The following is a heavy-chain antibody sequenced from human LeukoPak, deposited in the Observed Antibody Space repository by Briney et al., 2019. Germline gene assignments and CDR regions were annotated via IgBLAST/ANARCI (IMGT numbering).Heavy chain of an antibody. D-gene: IGHD4-23*01. J-gene: IGHJ4*02. CDR1: GFMFSRHA. CDR2: ISHDGNNY. V-gene: IGHV3-30*03. CDR3: ARGPGNDPNFDY. Sequence: PGGSLRLSCAASGFMFSRHAMHWVRQAPGKGLEWVAVISHDGNNYYYGDSVKGRFTISRDKSKNTLYLQMNSLRAEDTAVYYCARGPGNDPNFDYWGQGTLVTVSS.